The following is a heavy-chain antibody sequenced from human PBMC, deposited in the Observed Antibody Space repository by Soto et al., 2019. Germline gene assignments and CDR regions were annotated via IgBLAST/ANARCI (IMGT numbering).Heavy chain of an antibody. CDR3: AGDPIPASPDYFDN. V-gene: IGHV1-58*02. CDR1: GFTFTSSA. CDR2: IVVGSGNT. D-gene: IGHD2-2*02. J-gene: IGHJ4*01. Sequence: SVKVSCKASGFTFTSSAMQWVRQARGQRLEWIGWIVVGSGNTNYAQKFQERVTITRDMSTSTAYMELSSLRSEDTAIYYCAGDPIPASPDYFDNWGHGTLVTVSS.